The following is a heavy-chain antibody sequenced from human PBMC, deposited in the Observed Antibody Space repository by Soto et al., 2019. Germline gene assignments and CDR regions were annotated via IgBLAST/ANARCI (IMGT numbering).Heavy chain of an antibody. J-gene: IGHJ4*02. CDR3: ARDFYESSGYCDY. Sequence: QVQLVQSGAEVKKPGASVKVSCKAYGYTFSSYGLSWVRQAPGQGLEWMGWISGYSGNTVYTQRFKGRLIMATDTSTGTAYMELRSLRSDDTAVYYCARDFYESSGYCDYWGQGTLVTVSS. V-gene: IGHV1-18*01. CDR2: ISGYSGNT. D-gene: IGHD3-22*01. CDR1: GYTFSSYG.